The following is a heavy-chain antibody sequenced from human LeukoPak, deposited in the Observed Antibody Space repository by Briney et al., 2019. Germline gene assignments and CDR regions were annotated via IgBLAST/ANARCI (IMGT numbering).Heavy chain of an antibody. D-gene: IGHD1-26*01. CDR2: ISSSSSTI. V-gene: IGHV3-48*01. Sequence: GGSLRLSCAASGFTFSSYSMNWVRQAPGKGLEWVSYISSSSSTIYYAYAVNGRFTISRDNAKNSLYLQMNSLRAEDTAVYYCARDSGSYYVPAFDIWGQGTMVTVSS. CDR1: GFTFSSYS. CDR3: ARDSGSYYVPAFDI. J-gene: IGHJ3*02.